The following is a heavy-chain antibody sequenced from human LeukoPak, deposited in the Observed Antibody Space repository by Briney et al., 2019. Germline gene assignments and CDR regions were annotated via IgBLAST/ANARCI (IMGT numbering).Heavy chain of an antibody. J-gene: IGHJ6*03. CDR3: AKGAIQEFWSGYRDHYYHSMDV. CDR2: ISGSGGST. Sequence: PGGSLRLSCAASGFTFSSYAMSWVRQAPGKGLEWVSTISGSGGSTYYADSVKGRFTISRDNSKNTLYLQMNSLRAEDTAVYYCAKGAIQEFWSGYRDHYYHSMDVWGKGTTVTVSS. D-gene: IGHD3-3*01. CDR1: GFTFSSYA. V-gene: IGHV3-23*01.